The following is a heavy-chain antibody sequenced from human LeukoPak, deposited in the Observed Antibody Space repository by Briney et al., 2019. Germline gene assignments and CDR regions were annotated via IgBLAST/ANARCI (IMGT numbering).Heavy chain of an antibody. CDR3: ARDGPDFWSGYPNPYYYYYMDV. J-gene: IGHJ6*03. Sequence: PSQTLSLTCTVSGGSISSGDYYWSWIRQPPGKGLEWIGYIYYSGSTYYNPSLKSRVTISVDTSKNQFSLKLSSVTAADTAVYYCARDGPDFWSGYPNPYYYYYMDVWGKGTTVTVSS. CDR2: IYYSGST. D-gene: IGHD3-3*01. CDR1: GGSISSGDYY. V-gene: IGHV4-30-4*08.